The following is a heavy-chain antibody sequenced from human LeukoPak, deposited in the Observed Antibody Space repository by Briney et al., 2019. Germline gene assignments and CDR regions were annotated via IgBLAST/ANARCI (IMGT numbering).Heavy chain of an antibody. D-gene: IGHD3-10*01. V-gene: IGHV3-30-3*01. CDR3: AREGYYGSGSPPSLYFDY. J-gene: IGHJ4*02. CDR2: TSSDLNVK. CDR1: GFTFRNYV. Sequence: GGSLGGSCAASGFTFRNYVIHWVRQAPGKGLEWVAVTSSDLNVKLYADSVKGRFTISRDNSRSTLYLQMNSLRPEDTAIYYCAREGYYGSGSPPSLYFDYWGQGTLVTVSS.